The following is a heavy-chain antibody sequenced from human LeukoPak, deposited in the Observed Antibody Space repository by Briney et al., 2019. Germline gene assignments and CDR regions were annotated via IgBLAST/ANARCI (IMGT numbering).Heavy chain of an antibody. J-gene: IGHJ5*02. CDR2: INSDGINT. D-gene: IGHD3-22*01. CDR1: GFTFSNYW. V-gene: IGHV3-74*01. Sequence: GGTLRLSYAASGFTFSNYWMHWVRQAPGKGLVWVSRINSDGINTSYADSVKGRFTISRDNAKNTLNLQMNSLRAEDTAVYYCARDLGQYYDTSDNWFDPWGQGTLVTVSS. CDR3: ARDLGQYYDTSDNWFDP.